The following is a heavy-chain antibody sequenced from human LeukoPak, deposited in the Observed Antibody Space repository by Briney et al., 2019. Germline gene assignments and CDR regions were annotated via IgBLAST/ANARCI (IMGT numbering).Heavy chain of an antibody. V-gene: IGHV3-15*01. CDR3: TTAVNLLWFGELLYDY. J-gene: IGHJ4*02. D-gene: IGHD3-10*01. Sequence: GGSLRLSCAASGFTFSNAWMSWVRQAPGKGLEWVGRIKSKTDGGTTDYAAPVKGRFTISRDDSKNTLYLQMNSLKTEDTAVYYCTTAVNLLWFGELLYDYWGQGTLVTVSS. CDR1: GFTFSNAW. CDR2: IKSKTDGGTT.